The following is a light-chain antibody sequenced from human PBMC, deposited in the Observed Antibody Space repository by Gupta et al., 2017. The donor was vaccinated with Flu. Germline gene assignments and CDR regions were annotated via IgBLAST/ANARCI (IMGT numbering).Light chain of an antibody. J-gene: IGLJ3*02. CDR1: SGTVSTSHY. V-gene: IGLV8-61*01. Sequence: QTVVTQEPSFSVSPGGTVTLTCVLSSGTVSTSHYPSGYQQSPGQAPRTLIYSTKTRSSGVPDRFSGSILENKAALTITGSQADDESDYYCVLYMGTGIWVFGLGTKLTVL. CDR3: VLYMGTGIWV. CDR2: STK.